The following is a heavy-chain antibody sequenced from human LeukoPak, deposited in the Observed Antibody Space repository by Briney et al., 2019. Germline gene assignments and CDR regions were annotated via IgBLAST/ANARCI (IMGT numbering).Heavy chain of an antibody. Sequence: GGSLRLSCATSGFIFSSYGMHWVRQAPGKGLEWVTVISYDGSNKYYADSVKGRFTISRDNSKNTLYLQMNSLRAEDTAVYYCAKAGLERPFFDYWGQGTLVTVSS. CDR1: GFIFSSYG. V-gene: IGHV3-33*05. CDR3: AKAGLERPFFDY. CDR2: ISYDGSNK. J-gene: IGHJ4*02. D-gene: IGHD1-1*01.